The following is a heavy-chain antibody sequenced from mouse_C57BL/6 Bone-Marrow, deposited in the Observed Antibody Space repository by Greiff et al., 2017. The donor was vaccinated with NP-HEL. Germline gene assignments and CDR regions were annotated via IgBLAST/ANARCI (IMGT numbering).Heavy chain of an antibody. CDR3: TPLLLRYFAY. CDR2: IDPENGDT. D-gene: IGHD1-1*01. Sequence: VQLQQSGAELVRPGASVKLSCTASGFNIKDDYMHWVKQKPEQGLEWIGWIDPENGDTEYASKVQGKATITADTSSNTAYLQLSSLTSEDTAVYYCTPLLLRYFAYWGQGTLVTVSA. J-gene: IGHJ3*01. V-gene: IGHV14-4*01. CDR1: GFNIKDDY.